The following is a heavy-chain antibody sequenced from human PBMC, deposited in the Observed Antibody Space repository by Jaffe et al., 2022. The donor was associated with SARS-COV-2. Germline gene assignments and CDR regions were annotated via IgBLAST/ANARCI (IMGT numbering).Heavy chain of an antibody. CDR3: AHCDGRYCSSTSCYYPKTFDY. V-gene: IGHV2-5*02. J-gene: IGHJ4*02. D-gene: IGHD2-2*01. CDR2: IYWDDDK. CDR1: GFSLSTSGVG. Sequence: QITLKESGPTLVKPTQTLTLTCTFSGFSLSTSGVGVGWIRQPPGKALEWLALIYWDDDKRYSPSLKSRLTITKDTSKNQVVLTMTNMDPVDTATYYCAHCDGRYCSSTSCYYPKTFDYWGQGTLVTVSS.